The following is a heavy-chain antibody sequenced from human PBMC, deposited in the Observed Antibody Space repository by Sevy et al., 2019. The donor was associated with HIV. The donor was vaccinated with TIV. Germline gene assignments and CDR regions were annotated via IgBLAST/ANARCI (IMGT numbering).Heavy chain of an antibody. V-gene: IGHV3-33*01. CDR3: ARGDIAVAALDY. D-gene: IGHD6-19*01. Sequence: GGSLRLSCAASGFTFSSYGMHWVRQAPGKGLEWVAVIWYDGSNKYYADSVKGRFTISRDNSKNTLYLQMNSLRAEDTAVYYRARGDIAVAALDYWGQGTLVTVSS. CDR2: IWYDGSNK. CDR1: GFTFSSYG. J-gene: IGHJ4*02.